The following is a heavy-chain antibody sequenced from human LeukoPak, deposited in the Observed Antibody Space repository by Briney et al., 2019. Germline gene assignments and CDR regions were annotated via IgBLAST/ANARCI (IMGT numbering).Heavy chain of an antibody. V-gene: IGHV4-59*01. CDR3: ARWSGTTGIYWYFDL. D-gene: IGHD1-1*01. Sequence: SETLSLTCTVSGGSISSYYWSWIRQPPGKGLEWIGYIYYSGSTNYNPSLKSRVTISVDTSKNQFSLKLSSVTAADTAVYYSARWSGTTGIYWYFDLWGRGTLVTVSS. CDR1: GGSISSYY. J-gene: IGHJ2*01. CDR2: IYYSGST.